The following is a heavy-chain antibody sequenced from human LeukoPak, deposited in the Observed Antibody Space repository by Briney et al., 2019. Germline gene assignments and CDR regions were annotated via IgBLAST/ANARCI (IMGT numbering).Heavy chain of an antibody. D-gene: IGHD4-17*01. Sequence: SETLSLTCTVSGASISSYYWNWIRQPPGKGLEWIGYIYYSGSTKYNPSLESRVTISVDTSKNQFSLKMSSVTAADTAVYYCARANDYGVHPWFDPWGQGTLVTVSS. CDR1: GASISSYY. J-gene: IGHJ5*02. V-gene: IGHV4-59*08. CDR2: IYYSGST. CDR3: ARANDYGVHPWFDP.